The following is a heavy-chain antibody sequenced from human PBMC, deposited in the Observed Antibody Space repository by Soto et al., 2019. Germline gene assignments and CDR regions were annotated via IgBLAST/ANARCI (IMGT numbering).Heavy chain of an antibody. CDR2: IYYSGST. J-gene: IGHJ4*02. D-gene: IGHD1-26*01. V-gene: IGHV4-59*08. Sequence: QVQLQESGPGLVKPSETLSLTCTVSGGSISSYYWSWIRQPPGKGLVWIGYIYYSGSTNYNPSRQSRVAISVDTSKNQSSLKLSSVTAADTAVYYCARRYGGNLDYWGQVTLVTVSS. CDR3: ARRYGGNLDY. CDR1: GGSISSYY.